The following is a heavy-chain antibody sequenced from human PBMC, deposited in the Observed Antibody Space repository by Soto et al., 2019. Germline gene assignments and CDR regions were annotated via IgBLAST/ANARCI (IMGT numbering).Heavy chain of an antibody. J-gene: IGHJ3*02. CDR2: ISSSSSNI. V-gene: IGHV3-21*01. D-gene: IGHD5-18*01. CDR3: ARGSPLGTAMVGLHAFDI. Sequence: GGSLRLSCAASGFTFSSYSMNWVRQAPGKGLEWVSCISSSSSNINYADSVKGRFTISRDNAKNSLYLQMNSLRAEDTAVYYCARGSPLGTAMVGLHAFDIWGQGTMVTVSS. CDR1: GFTFSSYS.